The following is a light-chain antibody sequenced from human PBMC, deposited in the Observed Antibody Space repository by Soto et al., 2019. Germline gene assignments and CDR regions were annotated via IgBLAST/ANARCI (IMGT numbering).Light chain of an antibody. CDR2: DAS. CDR3: QQYSNSPRT. V-gene: IGKV3-11*01. Sequence: EIVLTQSPATLSLSPGESATLSCRATRSVSSYLAWYQQKPGQAPRLLIYDASSRPTDIPARFSGSGSGTDFTLTISSLEPEDFAVYYCQQYSNSPRTFGQGTKVDIK. CDR1: RSVSSY. J-gene: IGKJ1*01.